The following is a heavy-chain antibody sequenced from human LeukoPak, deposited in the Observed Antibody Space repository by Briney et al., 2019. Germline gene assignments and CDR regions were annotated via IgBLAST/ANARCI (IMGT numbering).Heavy chain of an antibody. Sequence: SETLSLTCTVSGGSISSYYWSWIRQPPGKGLEWIGYIYYSGSTNYNPSLKSRVTISVDTSKNQFSLKLSSVTAADTAVYYCARHTQEYYDFWSGYYFAEGMDVCGQGTTVTVSS. J-gene: IGHJ6*02. D-gene: IGHD3-3*01. V-gene: IGHV4-59*08. CDR2: IYYSGST. CDR1: GGSISSYY. CDR3: ARHTQEYYDFWSGYYFAEGMDV.